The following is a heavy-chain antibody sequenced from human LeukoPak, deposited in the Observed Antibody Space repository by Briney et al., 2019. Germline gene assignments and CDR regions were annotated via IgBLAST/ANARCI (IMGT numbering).Heavy chain of an antibody. J-gene: IGHJ5*02. Sequence: SETLSLTCAVYGGSFTGYYWTWVRQPPGKGLEWIGEISHSGDTNYSPSLKSRVTISVDTSRKQFSLRLSSVIAADTAVYFCARRSHYSDSSAANAWGQGTLVTVSS. D-gene: IGHD6-6*01. V-gene: IGHV4-34*01. CDR1: GGSFTGYY. CDR3: ARRSHYSDSSAANA. CDR2: ISHSGDT.